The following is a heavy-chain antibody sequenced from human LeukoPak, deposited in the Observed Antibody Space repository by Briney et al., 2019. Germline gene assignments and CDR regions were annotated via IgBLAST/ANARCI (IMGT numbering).Heavy chain of an antibody. D-gene: IGHD3-10*01. V-gene: IGHV3-11*06. CDR3: ITMLRGVMSY. CDR2: ISGSGDDT. CDR1: GFTFTDSY. Sequence: GGSLRLSCAASGFTFTDSYMTWVRQAPGKGLEWLSYISGSGDDTNYADSVRGRFTISRDNAKNSLYLQMNSLRVEDTAVYYCITMLRGVMSYWGQGTLVTVSS. J-gene: IGHJ4*02.